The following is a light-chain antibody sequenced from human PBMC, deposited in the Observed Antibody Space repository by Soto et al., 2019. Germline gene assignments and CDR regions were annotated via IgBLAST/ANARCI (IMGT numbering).Light chain of an antibody. CDR1: SSDVGGYNY. J-gene: IGLJ1*01. CDR2: DVS. V-gene: IGLV2-14*03. Sequence: QSVLTQPASASGSPVQSITISCTGTSSDVGGYNYVSWYQQHPGKAPKLMIYDVSARPSGVSNRFSGSKSGNTASLTISGLQAEDEADYYCSSYKSSSTLFVFGTGTKVTVL. CDR3: SSYKSSSTLFV.